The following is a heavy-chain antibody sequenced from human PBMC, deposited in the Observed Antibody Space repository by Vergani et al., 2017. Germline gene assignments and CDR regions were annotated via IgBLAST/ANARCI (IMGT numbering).Heavy chain of an antibody. Sequence: QVQLVQSGAEVKKPGASVKVSCKASGYTFTSYGISWVRQAPGQGLEWMGWISAYNGNTNYAQKLQGRVTMTTDTSTSTAYMELRSLRSDDTAVYYCARWSDYDYVWGSYGYAFDIWGQGTMVTVSS. CDR1: GYTFTSYG. V-gene: IGHV1-18*01. CDR3: ARWSDYDYVWGSYGYAFDI. CDR2: ISAYNGNT. J-gene: IGHJ3*02. D-gene: IGHD3-16*01.